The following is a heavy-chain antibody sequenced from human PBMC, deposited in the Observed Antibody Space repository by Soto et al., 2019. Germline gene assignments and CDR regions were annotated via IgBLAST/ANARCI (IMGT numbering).Heavy chain of an antibody. V-gene: IGHV4-61*08. Sequence: PSETLSLTCTVSDDSFRGADYYWSWIRQPLGKGPEWIGYTYYNGDTKYNPALKSRVTMSVDTSKNQFSLRLSSVTAADTAVYLCARGPGYTDGWRTFDFWGRGILVTAPQ. J-gene: IGHJ4*02. D-gene: IGHD6-19*01. CDR3: ARGPGYTDGWRTFDF. CDR1: DDSFRGADYY. CDR2: TYYNGDT.